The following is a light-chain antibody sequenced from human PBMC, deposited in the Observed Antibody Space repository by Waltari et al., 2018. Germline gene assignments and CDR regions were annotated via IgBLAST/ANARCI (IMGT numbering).Light chain of an antibody. CDR2: GAS. J-gene: IGKJ1*01. CDR1: QSIGRY. Sequence: EIVLTQSPGTLSLSPGVTATLSCRASQSIGRYLVWHQQKPCQVPRILIDGASSRAAGIPDRFSGSGSGTDFSLTISRLEPEDCAVYYCQNHERLPAVFGQGTKVEIK. V-gene: IGKV3-20*01. CDR3: QNHERLPAV.